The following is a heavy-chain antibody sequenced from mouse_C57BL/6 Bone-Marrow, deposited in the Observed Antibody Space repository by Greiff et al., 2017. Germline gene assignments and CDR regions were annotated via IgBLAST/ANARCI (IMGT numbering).Heavy chain of an antibody. CDR1: GYTFTSYW. D-gene: IGHD2-1*01. CDR2: IYPRNSDT. J-gene: IGHJ4*01. V-gene: IGHV1-5*01. Sequence: VQLQQSGTVLARPGASVKMSCKTSGYTFTSYWMHWVKQRPGQGLEWIGAIYPRNSDTSYNQKFKGKDKLTAVTSASTAYMDLTSLTNEDSAVYYCTRSNLYDNSGMDYWGQGTSVTVSS. CDR3: TRSNLYDNSGMDY.